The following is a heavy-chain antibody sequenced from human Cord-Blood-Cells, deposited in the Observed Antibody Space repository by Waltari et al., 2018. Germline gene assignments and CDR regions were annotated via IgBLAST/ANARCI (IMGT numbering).Heavy chain of an antibody. Sequence: EVQLVESGGGLVQPGGSLRLSCAASGFTFSSYSMNWVRQAPGKVLEWVSYISSNSSTIYYADSVKGRFTISIDNAKNSLYLQMNSLRDEDTAVYYCASQHRAHSGSYYFDYWGQVTLVTVSS. CDR1: GFTFSSYS. V-gene: IGHV3-48*02. CDR2: ISSNSSTI. D-gene: IGHD1-26*01. J-gene: IGHJ4*02. CDR3: ASQHRAHSGSYYFDY.